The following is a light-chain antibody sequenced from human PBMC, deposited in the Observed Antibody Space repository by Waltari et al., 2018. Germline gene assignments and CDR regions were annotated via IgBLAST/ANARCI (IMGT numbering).Light chain of an antibody. V-gene: IGLV2-11*01. Sequence: QSALTQPRSLSGSPGQSVTISCPGTSSDVGGYAYVPWYQQHPGEAPKLIIYDVSKWPSGVPDRFSGSKSGNTASLTISGLQAEDEADYYCCSYAGSYTFVFGSATQVSVL. J-gene: IGLJ1*01. CDR1: SSDVGGYAY. CDR2: DVS. CDR3: CSYAGSYTFV.